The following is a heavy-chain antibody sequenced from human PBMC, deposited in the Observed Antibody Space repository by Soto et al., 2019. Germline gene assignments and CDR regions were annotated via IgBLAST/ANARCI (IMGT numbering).Heavy chain of an antibody. CDR2: NNTYNGNT. V-gene: IGHV1-18*01. CDR3: AKGGVDQTATVTGGY. J-gene: IGHJ4*02. D-gene: IGHD2-2*01. CDR1: GYTFTNYG. Sequence: QVHLVQSGPEVKKPGASVRVSCRASGYTFTNYGIGWVRQAPGQRLEWMGWNNTYNGNTNYAPKFRGRLTMTTETATNTAYIERGSLKTDNTAMYYCAKGGVDQTATVTGGYWGQGTLVTVSS.